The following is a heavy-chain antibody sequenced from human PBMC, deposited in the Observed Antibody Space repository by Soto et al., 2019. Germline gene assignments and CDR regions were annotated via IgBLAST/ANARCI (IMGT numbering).Heavy chain of an antibody. CDR3: AREVDYDDSSGYSVPQAFDI. J-gene: IGHJ3*02. D-gene: IGHD3-22*01. CDR1: GGTFSSYA. CDR2: IIPIFGTA. V-gene: IGHV1-69*13. Sequence: VASVKVSCKASGGTFSSYAISWVRQAPGQGLEWMGGIIPIFGTANYAQKFQGRVTITADESTSTAYMELSSLRSEDTAVYYCAREVDYDDSSGYSVPQAFDIWGQGTMVTVSS.